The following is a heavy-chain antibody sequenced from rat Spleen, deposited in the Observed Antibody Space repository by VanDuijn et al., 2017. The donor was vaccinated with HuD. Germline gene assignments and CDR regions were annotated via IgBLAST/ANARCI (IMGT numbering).Heavy chain of an antibody. CDR3: ARRPYYDGAYYPFAY. Sequence: EVQLVESGGGLVQPGKSLKVSCAASGFTFSHYGMAWVRQAPTKGLEWVASISYDGTATYYRDSVKGRFTLSRDNAKSTLYLQMGSLRSEDTATYYCARRPYYDGAYYPFAYWGQGTLVTVSS. D-gene: IGHD1-12*02. V-gene: IGHV5-29*01. CDR1: GFTFSHYG. CDR2: ISYDGTAT. J-gene: IGHJ3*01.